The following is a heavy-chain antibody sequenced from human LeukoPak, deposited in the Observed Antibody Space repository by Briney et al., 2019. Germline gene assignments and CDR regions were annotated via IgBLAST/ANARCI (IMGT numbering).Heavy chain of an antibody. J-gene: IGHJ4*02. Sequence: PGGSLRLSCAASGFTFSTYWMHWVRQAPGKGLVWVSRINSDGSSTSYADSVKGRFTISRDNAKNTLYLQMNSLRAEDTAVCYCASLQQWLGYWGQGTLVTVSS. D-gene: IGHD6-19*01. CDR1: GFTFSTYW. CDR2: INSDGSST. V-gene: IGHV3-74*01. CDR3: ASLQQWLGY.